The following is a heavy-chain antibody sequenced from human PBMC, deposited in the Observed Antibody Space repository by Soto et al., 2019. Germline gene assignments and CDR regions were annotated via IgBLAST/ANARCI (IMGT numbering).Heavy chain of an antibody. Sequence: QVQLQESGPGLVKPSETLSLTCTVSGGSISTYYWSWIRQPPGKGLEWIGYSYYSGRTNYNPSLKRRVTISVDTFNNQFSLRLTSVTAADTAVYYCASWVVNTATGRGAFDYWGQGTLVTVSS. J-gene: IGHJ4*02. V-gene: IGHV4-59*08. CDR2: SYYSGRT. D-gene: IGHD5-18*01. CDR3: ASWVVNTATGRGAFDY. CDR1: GGSISTYY.